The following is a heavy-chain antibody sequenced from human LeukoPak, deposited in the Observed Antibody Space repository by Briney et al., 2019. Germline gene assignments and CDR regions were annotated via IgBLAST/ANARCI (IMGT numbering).Heavy chain of an antibody. CDR1: GVSISSSNW. CDR3: ARAEGSSSHSVDY. V-gene: IGHV4-4*02. Sequence: SETLSLTCAVSGVSISSSNWWSWVLQPPGKGLEWIGEIYHSGSTNYNPSLKSRVTISVDKSKNHFSLKLSSVTAADTAVYYCARAEGSSSHSVDYWGQGTLVTVSS. D-gene: IGHD6-6*01. J-gene: IGHJ4*02. CDR2: IYHSGST.